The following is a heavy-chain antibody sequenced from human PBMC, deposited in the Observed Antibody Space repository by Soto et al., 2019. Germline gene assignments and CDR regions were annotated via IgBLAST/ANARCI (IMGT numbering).Heavy chain of an antibody. J-gene: IGHJ4*02. CDR2: IYYSGST. V-gene: IGHV4-59*12. CDR3: ASTDGGNSETYYFDY. D-gene: IGHD2-21*02. CDR1: GGSISSYY. Sequence: SEPLSLTCTVSGGSISSYYWSWIRQPPGRGLEWIGYIYYSGSTNYNPSLKSRVTISVDTSKNQFSLKLSSVTAADTAVYYCASTDGGNSETYYFDYWGQGTLVTVSA.